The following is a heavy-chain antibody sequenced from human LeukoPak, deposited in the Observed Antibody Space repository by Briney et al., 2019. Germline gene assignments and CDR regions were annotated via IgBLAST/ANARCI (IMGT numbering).Heavy chain of an antibody. J-gene: IGHJ3*02. D-gene: IGHD3-22*01. CDR3: ASPGPYYYDSSGYPPNEVAFDI. CDR1: GYTFTSYS. V-gene: IGHV1-69*05. CDR2: IIPIFGTA. Sequence: SVKVSCKASGYTFTSYSISWVRQAPGQGLEWMGGIIPIFGTANYAQKFQGRVTITTDESTSTAYMELSSLRSEDTAVYYCASPGPYYYDSSGYPPNEVAFDIWGQGTMVTVS.